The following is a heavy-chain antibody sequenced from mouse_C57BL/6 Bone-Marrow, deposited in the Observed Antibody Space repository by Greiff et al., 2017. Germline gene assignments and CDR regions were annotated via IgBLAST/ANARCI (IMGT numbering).Heavy chain of an antibody. CDR2: IDPENGDT. V-gene: IGHV14-4*01. Sequence: VQLKQSGAELVRPGASVKLSCTASGFNIKDDYMHWVKQRPEQGLEWIGWIDPENGDTEYASKFQGKATITAATSSNTAYLQLSSLTSEDTAVYYCTTYYYGSSYVYWYFDVWGTGTTVTVSS. CDR1: GFNIKDDY. J-gene: IGHJ1*03. D-gene: IGHD1-1*01. CDR3: TTYYYGSSYVYWYFDV.